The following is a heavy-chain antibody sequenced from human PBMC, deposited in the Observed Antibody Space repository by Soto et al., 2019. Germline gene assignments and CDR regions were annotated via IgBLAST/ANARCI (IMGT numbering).Heavy chain of an antibody. CDR2: IYHSGCT. D-gene: IGHD2-21*01. Sequence: QVQLQESGPGLVKPSGTLSLTCAVSGGSISMNWWSWVRQPPGKGLEWLGEIYHSGCTNHNPSHKGRASISVAKSQIQFSLKLSSVTAADTAVYYCARVVKGIDYWGQGTLVTVSS. CDR1: GGSISMNW. J-gene: IGHJ4*02. CDR3: ARVVKGIDY. V-gene: IGHV4-4*02.